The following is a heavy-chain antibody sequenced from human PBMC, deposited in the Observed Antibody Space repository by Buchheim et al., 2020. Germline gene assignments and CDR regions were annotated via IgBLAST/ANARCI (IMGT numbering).Heavy chain of an antibody. D-gene: IGHD6-19*01. J-gene: IGHJ4*02. V-gene: IGHV3-48*03. CDR1: GFTFSSYE. CDR3: ARDSTRSVADPPFDY. CDR2: ISSSGSTI. Sequence: EVQLVESGGGLVQPGGSLRLSCAASGFTFSSYEMNWVRQAPGKGLEWVSYISSSGSTIYYADSVKGRFTISRDNAKNSLYLQMNSLRAEDTAVYHCARDSTRSVADPPFDYWGQGTL.